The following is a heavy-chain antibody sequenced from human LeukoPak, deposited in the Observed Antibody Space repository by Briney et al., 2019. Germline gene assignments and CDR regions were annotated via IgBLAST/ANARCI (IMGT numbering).Heavy chain of an antibody. Sequence: PGGSLRLSCAASGFTLRSYGMHWVRQAPGKGLEWVAFIRYDGSNKYYADSVKGRFTISRDNSKNTLYLQMNSLRAEDTAVYYCGNVVQEEWFGELPNWFDPWGQGTLVTVSS. CDR3: GNVVQEEWFGELPNWFDP. V-gene: IGHV3-30*02. J-gene: IGHJ5*02. D-gene: IGHD3-10*01. CDR2: IRYDGSNK. CDR1: GFTLRSYG.